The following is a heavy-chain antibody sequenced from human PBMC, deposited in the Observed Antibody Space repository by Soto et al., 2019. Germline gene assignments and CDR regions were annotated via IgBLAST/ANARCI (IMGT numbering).Heavy chain of an antibody. Sequence: QVQLVQSGAEVKKPGASVKVSCKASGYTFTSYYMHWVRQAPGQGLEWMGIINPSGGSTSYAQKLQGRVTMTRDTPTRTVYVELSSLRPEDTAVYYCARADDSSGKLDYWGQGTLVTVSS. D-gene: IGHD3-22*01. CDR2: INPSGGST. CDR1: GYTFTSYY. CDR3: ARADDSSGKLDY. V-gene: IGHV1-46*04. J-gene: IGHJ4*02.